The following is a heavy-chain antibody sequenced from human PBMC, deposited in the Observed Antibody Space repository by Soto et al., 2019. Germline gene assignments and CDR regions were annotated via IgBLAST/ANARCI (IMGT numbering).Heavy chain of an antibody. J-gene: IGHJ3*01. CDR1: GFTFRSYW. CDR3: ARGAFREYGTFDV. V-gene: IGHV3-74*01. CDR2: INSDGSST. Sequence: GGSLRLCCAASGFTFRSYWMHRVRQAPGKGLVWVSRINSDGSSTSYADSVKGRFTINPDTSKNQFSLHLNSVTPEDTAVYYCARGAFREYGTFDVWGQGTMVTV. D-gene: IGHD3-10*01.